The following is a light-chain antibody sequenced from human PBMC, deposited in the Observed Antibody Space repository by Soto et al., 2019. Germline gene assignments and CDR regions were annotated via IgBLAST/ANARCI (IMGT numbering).Light chain of an antibody. V-gene: IGKV3-20*01. CDR3: QQYGNSRWT. CDR2: AAS. CDR1: QSVSSSY. Sequence: EIVLTQSPGTLSLSPGERATLSCRASQSVSSSYLAWYQQNRGQAPRLLIYAASSRAPGISDRFGGSGSGTDFTLTISRLEPEDFAVYYCQQYGNSRWTFGQGTKVEIK. J-gene: IGKJ1*01.